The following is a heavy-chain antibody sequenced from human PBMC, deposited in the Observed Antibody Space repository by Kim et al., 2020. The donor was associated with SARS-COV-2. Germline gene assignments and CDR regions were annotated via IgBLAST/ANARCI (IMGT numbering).Heavy chain of an antibody. V-gene: IGHV3-53*01. CDR2: IYSGGST. D-gene: IGHD3-9*01. J-gene: IGHJ1*01. CDR1: GFTVSSNY. Sequence: GGSLRLSCAASGFTVSSNYMSWVRQAPGKGLEWVSVIYSGGSTYYADSVKGRFTISRDNSKNTLYLQMNSLRAEDTAVYYCASTYSHYDILTGYYKLEYFQHWGQGTLVTVSS. CDR3: ASTYSHYDILTGYYKLEYFQH.